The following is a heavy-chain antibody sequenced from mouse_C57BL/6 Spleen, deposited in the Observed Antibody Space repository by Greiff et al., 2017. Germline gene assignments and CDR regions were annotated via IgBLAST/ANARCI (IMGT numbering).Heavy chain of an antibody. Sequence: VQLKESGEGLVKPGGSLKLSCAASGFTFSSYAMSWGRQTPEKRLGWVAYISSGGDYVYYADPVKGRFTISRDNARNTLYLQMSSLKSEDTAMYYCTRDGTAQAPFAYWGQGTLVTVSA. V-gene: IGHV5-9-1*02. CDR3: TRDGTAQAPFAY. J-gene: IGHJ3*01. CDR1: GFTFSSYA. CDR2: ISSGGDYV. D-gene: IGHD3-2*02.